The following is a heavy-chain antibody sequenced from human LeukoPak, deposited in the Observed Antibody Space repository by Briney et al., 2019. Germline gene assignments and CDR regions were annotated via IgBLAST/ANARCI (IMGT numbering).Heavy chain of an antibody. J-gene: IGHJ4*02. D-gene: IGHD6-19*01. CDR3: AKKGSGIVSSGWFFDY. CDR2: ISVSGGST. Sequence: GGSLRLSCAASGFTFSSYAMSWVRQAPGKGLEWVSAISVSGGSTYYADSVKGRFTISRDNSKNPLYLQMNSLRAEDTAVYYCAKKGSGIVSSGWFFDYWGQGTLATVSS. CDR1: GFTFSSYA. V-gene: IGHV3-23*01.